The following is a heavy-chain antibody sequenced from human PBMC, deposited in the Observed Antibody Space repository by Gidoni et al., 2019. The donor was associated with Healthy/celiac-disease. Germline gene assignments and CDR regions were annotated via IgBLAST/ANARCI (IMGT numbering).Heavy chain of an antibody. CDR1: GGSISSSSYY. D-gene: IGHD3-9*01. CDR3: ARHVSGYYDILTGYAGYYYYYGMDV. Sequence: QLQLQESGPGLVKPSETLSLTCTVSGGSISSSSYYWGWIRQPPGKGLEWIGSIYYSGSTYYNPSLKSRVTISVDTSKNQCSLKLSSVTAADTAVYYCARHVSGYYDILTGYAGYYYYYGMDVWGQGTTVTVSS. CDR2: IYYSGST. V-gene: IGHV4-39*01. J-gene: IGHJ6*02.